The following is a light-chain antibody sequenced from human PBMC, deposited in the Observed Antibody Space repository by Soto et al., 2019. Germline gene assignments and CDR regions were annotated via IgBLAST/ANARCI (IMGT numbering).Light chain of an antibody. V-gene: IGLV2-14*01. CDR1: SKVVGGYNY. Sequence: QSVLTQPASVSGSPGQSITISCTGTSKVVGGYNYVSWYKQHPGKAPELMIYDVSNRPSGVSNRFSGSKSGNTASLTISGLQAEDEADYYCTSYVGTATYAFGTGTKVTVL. CDR3: TSYVGTATYA. J-gene: IGLJ1*01. CDR2: DVS.